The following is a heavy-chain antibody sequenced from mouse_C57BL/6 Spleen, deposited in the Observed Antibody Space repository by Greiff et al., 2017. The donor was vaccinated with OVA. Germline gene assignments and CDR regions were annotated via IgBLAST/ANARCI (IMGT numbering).Heavy chain of an antibody. V-gene: IGHV1-26*01. CDR2: INPNNGGT. CDR1: GYTFTDYY. Sequence: VQLQQSGPELVKPGASVKISCKASGYTFTDYYMNWVKQSHGKSLEWIGDINPNNGGTSYNQKFKGKATLTVDKSSSTAYMELRSLTSEDSAVYYCARLEYGSSFHWYFDVWGTGTTVTVSS. CDR3: ARLEYGSSFHWYFDV. J-gene: IGHJ1*03. D-gene: IGHD1-1*01.